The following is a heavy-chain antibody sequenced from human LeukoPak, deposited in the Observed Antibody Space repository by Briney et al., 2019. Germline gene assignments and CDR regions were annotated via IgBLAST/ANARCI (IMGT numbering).Heavy chain of an antibody. Sequence: PSETLSLTCTVSGGSISSYYWSWIRQPPGKGLERIGYIYYSGSTNYNPSLKSRVTISVDTSKNQFSLKLSSVTAADTAVYYCARHARAAGRVDYWGQGTLVTVSS. D-gene: IGHD1-26*01. CDR1: GGSISSYY. V-gene: IGHV4-59*08. CDR3: ARHARAAGRVDY. CDR2: IYYSGST. J-gene: IGHJ4*02.